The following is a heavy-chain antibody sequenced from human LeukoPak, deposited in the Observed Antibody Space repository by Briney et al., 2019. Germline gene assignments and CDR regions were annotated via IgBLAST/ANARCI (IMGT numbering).Heavy chain of an antibody. CDR3: ARGHGYNYFDY. J-gene: IGHJ4*02. Sequence: GGSLRLSCAASGFTFSAYNMNWVRRTPGKGLEWVSSITTSSSYMFYADSVRGRFTISRDNAENSLYLQMNSLRDEDTAVYYCARGHGYNYFDYWGQGTLVTVSS. CDR1: GFTFSAYN. CDR2: ITTSSSYM. D-gene: IGHD5-24*01. V-gene: IGHV3-21*01.